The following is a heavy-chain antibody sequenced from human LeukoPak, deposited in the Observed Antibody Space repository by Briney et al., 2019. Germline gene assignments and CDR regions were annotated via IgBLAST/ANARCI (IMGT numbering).Heavy chain of an antibody. Sequence: GGSLRLSCAASGFTFSSYAMYWVRQAPGKGLEWVAVISYDGSNKYYADSVKGRFTISRDNSKNTLYLQMNSLRAEDTAVYYCASYRTYGDYVSDYWGQRTLVTLSS. V-gene: IGHV3-30*04. CDR1: GFTFSSYA. J-gene: IGHJ4*02. CDR2: ISYDGSNK. CDR3: ASYRTYGDYVSDY. D-gene: IGHD4-17*01.